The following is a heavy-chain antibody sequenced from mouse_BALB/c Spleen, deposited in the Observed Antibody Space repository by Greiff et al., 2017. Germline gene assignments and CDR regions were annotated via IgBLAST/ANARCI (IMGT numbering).Heavy chain of an antibody. CDR2: IYPGDGDT. Sequence: QVQLQQSGPELVKPGASVKISCKASGYAFSSSWMNWVKQRPGQGLEWIGRIYPGDGDTNYNGKFKGKATLTADKSSSTAYMQLSSLTSVDSAVYFCARSGIFDAPEDWGQGTTLTVSS. CDR3: ARSGIFDAPED. V-gene: IGHV1-82*01. D-gene: IGHD4-1*01. CDR1: GYAFSSSW. J-gene: IGHJ2*01.